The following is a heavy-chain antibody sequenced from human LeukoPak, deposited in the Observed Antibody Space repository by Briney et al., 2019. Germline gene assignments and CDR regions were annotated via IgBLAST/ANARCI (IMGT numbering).Heavy chain of an antibody. J-gene: IGHJ6*04. CDR3: TRDPGINPGYCSSTSCYYDYYYGMDV. V-gene: IGHV3-49*04. D-gene: IGHD2-2*03. CDR1: GFTFGDYA. CDR2: IRSKAYGGTT. Sequence: GGSLRLSCTASGFTFGDYAMSWVRQAPGKGLEWVGFIRSKAYGGTTEYAASVKGRFTISGDDSKSIAYLQMNSLKTEDTAVYYCTRDPGINPGYCSSTSCYYDYYYGMDVWGKGTTVTVSS.